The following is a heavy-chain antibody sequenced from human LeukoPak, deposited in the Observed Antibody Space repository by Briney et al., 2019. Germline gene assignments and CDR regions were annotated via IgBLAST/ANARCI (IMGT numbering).Heavy chain of an antibody. CDR1: GGSISRSTYY. Sequence: SSETLSLTCIVSGGSISRSTYYWGWIRRPPGKGLEWIGNIYYNGRIYYNPSLKSRLTISVDTSKNQFSLNLTSVSAADTAVYYCARFRQSTYYYDSSGYSYYFDYWGQGTLVTVSS. D-gene: IGHD3-22*01. CDR2: IYYNGRI. V-gene: IGHV4-39*07. CDR3: ARFRQSTYYYDSSGYSYYFDY. J-gene: IGHJ4*02.